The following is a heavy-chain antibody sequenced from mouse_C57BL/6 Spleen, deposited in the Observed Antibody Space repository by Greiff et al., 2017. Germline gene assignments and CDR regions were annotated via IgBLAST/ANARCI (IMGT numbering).Heavy chain of an antibody. CDR2: ISYDGSN. D-gene: IGHD2-1*01. CDR1: GYSITSGYY. J-gene: IGHJ1*03. V-gene: IGHV3-6*01. Sequence: EVKLQESGPGLVKPSQSLSLTCSVTGYSITSGYYWNWIRQFPGNKLEWMGYISYDGSNNYNPSLKNRISITLDTSKNQFFLKLNSVTTEDTATYYCARPYGNYWYFDVWGTGTTVTVSS. CDR3: ARPYGNYWYFDV.